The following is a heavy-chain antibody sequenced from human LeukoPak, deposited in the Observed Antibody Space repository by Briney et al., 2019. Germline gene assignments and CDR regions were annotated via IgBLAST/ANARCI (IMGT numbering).Heavy chain of an antibody. V-gene: IGHV3-21*01. Sequence: PGGSLRLSCAASGFTFSSYSMNWVRQAPGKGLEWVSSISSSSSYIYYADSVKGRFTISRDNAKNSLYLQMNSLRAEDTAVYYCARADGDSSGSYFYYYYGMDVWGQGTTVTVSS. D-gene: IGHD3-22*01. CDR3: ARADGDSSGSYFYYYYGMDV. CDR2: ISSSSSYI. CDR1: GFTFSSYS. J-gene: IGHJ6*02.